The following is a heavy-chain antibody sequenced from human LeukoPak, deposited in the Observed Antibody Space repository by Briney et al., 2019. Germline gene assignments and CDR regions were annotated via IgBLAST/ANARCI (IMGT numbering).Heavy chain of an antibody. CDR2: IIPIFGTA. CDR1: GGTFIIYA. J-gene: IGHJ6*04. V-gene: IGHV1-69*06. CDR3: ARGSAAVTMVREKSPYGMDV. D-gene: IGHD3-10*01. Sequence: ASVSVSYKASGGTFIIYAISWVRQAPGQGREGMGGIIPIFGTANYAQKFQARVTITADTSTSTAYMELSSLRSEDTAVYYCARGSAAVTMVREKSPYGMDVWGKGTTVTVSS.